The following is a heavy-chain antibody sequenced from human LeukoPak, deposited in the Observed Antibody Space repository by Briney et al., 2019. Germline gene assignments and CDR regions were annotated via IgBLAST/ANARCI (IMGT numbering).Heavy chain of an antibody. Sequence: GGTLRLSCAASGFTFSSYGMSWVRQAPGKGLEWVSAISGSGGSTYYADSVKGRFTISRDNSKSTLYLQMNSLRAEDTAVYYCAKKTLYYDSKDWGQGTLVTVSS. D-gene: IGHD3-22*01. CDR3: AKKTLYYDSKD. V-gene: IGHV3-23*01. J-gene: IGHJ4*02. CDR1: GFTFSSYG. CDR2: ISGSGGST.